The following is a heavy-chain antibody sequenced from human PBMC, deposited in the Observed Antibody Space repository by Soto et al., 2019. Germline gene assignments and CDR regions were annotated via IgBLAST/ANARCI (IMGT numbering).Heavy chain of an antibody. CDR2: IWYDGSNK. J-gene: IGHJ6*02. CDR1: GFTFSSYG. CDR3: ARDGSSCGTYYYCGMDV. D-gene: IGHD1-26*01. V-gene: IGHV3-33*01. Sequence: GGSLRLSCAASGFTFSSYGMHWVRQAPGKGLEWVAVIWYDGSNKYYADSVKGRFTISRDNSKNTLYLQMNSLRAEDTAVYYCARDGSSCGTYYYCGMDVWGQGTMVTVSS.